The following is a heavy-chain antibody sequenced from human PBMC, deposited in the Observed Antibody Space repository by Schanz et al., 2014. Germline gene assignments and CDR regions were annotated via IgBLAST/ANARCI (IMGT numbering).Heavy chain of an antibody. CDR2: ISWNSVSI. Sequence: EVYLVESGGDLVQPGKSLRLSCAASGFTFDDFGMHWVRQAPGKALEWVSGISWNSVSIGYADSVKGRFTISRDNPKNSLCLQMNSLRAEDTALYYCARVLGGDEGLDQWGQGTLVTVSS. V-gene: IGHV3-9*01. CDR3: ARVLGGDEGLDQ. J-gene: IGHJ4*02. CDR1: GFTFDDFG. D-gene: IGHD4-17*01.